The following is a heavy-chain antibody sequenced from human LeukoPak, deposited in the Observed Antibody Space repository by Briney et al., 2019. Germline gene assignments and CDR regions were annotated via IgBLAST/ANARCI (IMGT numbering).Heavy chain of an antibody. CDR3: ANGKGGY. V-gene: IGHV3-30*18. CDR2: ISYDGSNK. CDR1: GFTFSSYG. J-gene: IGHJ4*02. Sequence: GGSLRLSCAASGFTFSSYGMHWVRQAPGKGLEWVAVISYDGSNKYYADPVKGRFTISRDNSKNTLYLQMNSLRAEDTAVYYCANGKGGYWGQGTLVTVSS.